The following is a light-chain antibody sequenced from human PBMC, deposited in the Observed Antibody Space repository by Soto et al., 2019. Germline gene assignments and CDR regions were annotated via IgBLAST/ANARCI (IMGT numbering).Light chain of an antibody. CDR3: STWDDSLNGVV. CDR1: SSNIGSNT. V-gene: IGLV1-44*01. Sequence: QSVLTQPPPASATPGQRVTISCSGSSSNIGSNTVNWYQQFPGAAPKLLIYTNNQRPSGVPDRFSGSKSGTSASLAISGLQSEDEADYYCSTWDDSLNGVVFGGGTKLTVL. J-gene: IGLJ3*02. CDR2: TNN.